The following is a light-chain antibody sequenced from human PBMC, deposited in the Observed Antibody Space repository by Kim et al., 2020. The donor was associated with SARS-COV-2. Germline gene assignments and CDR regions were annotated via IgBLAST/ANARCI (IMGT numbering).Light chain of an antibody. V-gene: IGLV4-60*03. CDR2: VEISGAY. Sequence: SSVKITCTLRGVHTNYSIAWLQQQPGKAPRYLMNVEISGAYNTGSGVPDRFSGSTSGADHYLTISNLQSEDEADYYCETWGTDIWVFGGGTQLTVL. CDR3: ETWGTDIWV. J-gene: IGLJ3*02. CDR1: GVHTNYS.